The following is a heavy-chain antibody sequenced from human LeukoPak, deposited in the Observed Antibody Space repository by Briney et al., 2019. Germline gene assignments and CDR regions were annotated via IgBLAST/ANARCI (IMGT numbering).Heavy chain of an antibody. CDR2: IKQDGSEK. Sequence: GGSLRLSCAASGLTFSNYWMSWVRQTPGKRLEWVANIKQDGSEKYYVDFVKGRFTISRDNAKNSLYLQMNSLRVEDTAVYYCARGLYSWPSLYFEYWGQGTLATVSS. V-gene: IGHV3-7*01. CDR3: ARGLYSWPSLYFEY. CDR1: GLTFSNYW. D-gene: IGHD2-8*01. J-gene: IGHJ4*02.